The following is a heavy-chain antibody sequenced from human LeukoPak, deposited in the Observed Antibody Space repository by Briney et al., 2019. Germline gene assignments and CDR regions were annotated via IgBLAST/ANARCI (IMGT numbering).Heavy chain of an antibody. Sequence: GRSLRLSCAASGFTSSSYGMHWVRQAPGKGLEWVAVISYDGSNKYYADSVKGRFTISRDNSKNTLYLQMNSLRAEDTAVYYCANVKGEWKLLGGPDYWGQGTLVTVSS. V-gene: IGHV3-30*18. CDR3: ANVKGEWKLLGGPDY. D-gene: IGHD1-26*01. J-gene: IGHJ4*02. CDR2: ISYDGSNK. CDR1: GFTSSSYG.